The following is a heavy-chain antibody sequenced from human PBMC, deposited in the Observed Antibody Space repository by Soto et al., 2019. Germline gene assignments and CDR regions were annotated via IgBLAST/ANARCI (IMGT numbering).Heavy chain of an antibody. Sequence: GGSLRLSCAASGFTFSSYAMHWVRQAPGKGLEWVAVISYDGSNKYYADSVKGRFTISRDNSKNTRYLQMNSLRAEDTAVYYCAVPTLWFGESPPDYWGQGTLVTVSS. CDR3: AVPTLWFGESPPDY. V-gene: IGHV3-30-3*01. J-gene: IGHJ4*02. CDR2: ISYDGSNK. CDR1: GFTFSSYA. D-gene: IGHD3-10*01.